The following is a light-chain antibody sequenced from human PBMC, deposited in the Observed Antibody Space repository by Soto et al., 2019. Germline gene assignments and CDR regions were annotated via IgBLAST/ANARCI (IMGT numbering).Light chain of an antibody. V-gene: IGLV2-14*01. CDR1: SSDVGAYNS. CDR3: SSYTSSNSYV. J-gene: IGLJ1*01. Sequence: QSALTQPASVSGSPGQSIAISCTGTSSDVGAYNSVSWYQQYPGKAPKLMIHDVSNRPSGVPDRFSGSKSGNTASLTISGLQAEDEADYYCSSYTSSNSYVFGSGTKVTVL. CDR2: DVS.